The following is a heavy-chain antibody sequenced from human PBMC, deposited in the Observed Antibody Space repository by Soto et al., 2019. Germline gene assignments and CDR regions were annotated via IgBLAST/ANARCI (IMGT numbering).Heavy chain of an antibody. CDR3: ASSLTGYPTEDYYYYGMDV. J-gene: IGHJ6*02. V-gene: IGHV1-3*01. Sequence: GASVKVSCTASGYTFTSYAMHWVRQAHGQRLEWMGWINAGNGNTKYSQKFQGRVTITRDTSASTAYMELSSLRSEDTAVYYCASSLTGYPTEDYYYYGMDVWGQGTTVTVSS. CDR2: INAGNGNT. D-gene: IGHD3-9*01. CDR1: GYTFTSYA.